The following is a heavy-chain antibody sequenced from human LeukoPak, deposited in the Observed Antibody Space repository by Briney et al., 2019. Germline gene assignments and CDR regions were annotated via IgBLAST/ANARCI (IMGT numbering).Heavy chain of an antibody. CDR2: INHSGST. J-gene: IGHJ3*02. CDR1: GGSFSGYY. CDR3: ARGAYYDILTGYSAAFDI. Sequence: SETLSLTCAVYGGSFSGYYWSWIRQPPGKGLEWIGEINHSGSTNYSPSLKSRVTISVDPSKSQFSLKLSPVTAADTAVYYCARGAYYDILTGYSAAFDIWGQGTMVTVSS. V-gene: IGHV4-34*01. D-gene: IGHD3-9*01.